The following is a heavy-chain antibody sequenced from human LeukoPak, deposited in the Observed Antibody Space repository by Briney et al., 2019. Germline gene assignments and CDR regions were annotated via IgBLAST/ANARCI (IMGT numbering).Heavy chain of an antibody. V-gene: IGHV3-48*01. CDR3: ARVVVRGDDY. CDR1: GFTFSSYS. D-gene: IGHD3-10*02. Sequence: TGVSLRLSCAASGFTFSSYSMNWVRQAPGKGLVWVSYISSSSSNIYYADSVKGRFTISRDNAKHSLYLQMKSLRAEDTAVYYCARVVVRGDDYWGQGTLVTVSS. CDR2: ISSSSSNI. J-gene: IGHJ4*02.